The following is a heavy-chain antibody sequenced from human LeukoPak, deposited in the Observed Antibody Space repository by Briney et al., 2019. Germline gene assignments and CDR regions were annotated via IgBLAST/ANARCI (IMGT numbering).Heavy chain of an antibody. CDR1: GGSISSGGYS. J-gene: IGHJ4*02. CDR2: IYHSGST. V-gene: IGHV4-30-2*01. Sequence: PSQTLSLTCAVSGGSISSGGYSWSWIRQPPGKGLEWIGYIYHSGSTYYNPSLKSRVTISVDRSKNQFSLKLSSVTAADTAVYYCARTYGGVDYWGQGTLVTVSS. D-gene: IGHD4-17*01. CDR3: ARTYGGVDY.